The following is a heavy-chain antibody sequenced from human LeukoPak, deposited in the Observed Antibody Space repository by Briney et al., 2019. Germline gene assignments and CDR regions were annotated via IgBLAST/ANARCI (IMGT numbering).Heavy chain of an antibody. CDR3: ARVPSGWELGYFDY. J-gene: IGHJ4*02. CDR2: ISSSSSYI. V-gene: IGHV3-21*01. D-gene: IGHD1-26*01. Sequence: GGSLRLSRAASGFTFSSYSMNWVRQAPGKGLEWVSSISSSSSYIYYADSVKGRFTISRDNAKNSLYLQMNSLRAEDTAVYYCARVPSGWELGYFDYWGQGTLVTVSS. CDR1: GFTFSSYS.